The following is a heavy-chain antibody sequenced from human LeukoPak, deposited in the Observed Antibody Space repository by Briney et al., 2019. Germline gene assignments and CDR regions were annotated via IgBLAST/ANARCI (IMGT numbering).Heavy chain of an antibody. Sequence: SETLSLTCAVYGGSFSGYYWSWIRQPPGKGLEWIWEINHSGSTNYNPSLKSRVTISVDTSKNKFSLKLRSVTEADTAVYYCARHHYDSSGYMDPFDYWGQGTLVTVSS. J-gene: IGHJ4*02. V-gene: IGHV4-34*01. D-gene: IGHD3-22*01. CDR1: GGSFSGYY. CDR3: ARHHYDSSGYMDPFDY. CDR2: INHSGST.